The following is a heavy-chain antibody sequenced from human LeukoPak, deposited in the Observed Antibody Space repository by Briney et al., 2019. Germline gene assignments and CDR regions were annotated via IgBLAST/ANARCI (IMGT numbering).Heavy chain of an antibody. CDR1: GFTFSSHS. V-gene: IGHV3-48*01. J-gene: IGHJ4*02. Sequence: GGSLRLSCAASGFTFSSHSMNWVRQAPGKGLEWVSYISSSSSTIYYADSVKGRFTISRDNAKNSLYLQMNSLRAEDTAVYYCARDPFLRYSSSWYTGGDYWGQGTLVTVSS. D-gene: IGHD6-13*01. CDR3: ARDPFLRYSSSWYTGGDY. CDR2: ISSSSSTI.